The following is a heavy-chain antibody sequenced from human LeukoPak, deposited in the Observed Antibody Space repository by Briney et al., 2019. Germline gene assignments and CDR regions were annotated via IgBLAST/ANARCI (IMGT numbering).Heavy chain of an antibody. J-gene: IGHJ6*03. CDR1: GFTFRSYW. V-gene: IGHV3-74*01. CDR3: AKPAVEGRYYYYYMDV. D-gene: IGHD2-2*01. CDR2: INGDGSST. Sequence: PGGSLRLSCEASGFTFRSYWMHWVRQAPGKGLVWVSRINGDGSSTSYADSVKGRFTISRDNAKNTLYLQMNSLRAEDTAVYYCAKPAVEGRYYYYYMDVWGKGTTVTVSS.